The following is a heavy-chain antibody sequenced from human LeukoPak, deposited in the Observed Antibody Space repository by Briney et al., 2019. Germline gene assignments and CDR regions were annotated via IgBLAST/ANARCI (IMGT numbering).Heavy chain of an antibody. CDR3: ATGTSGSYYVGIVRPIDY. J-gene: IGHJ4*02. Sequence: ASEKVSRKVSGYTLTELPIHWVRQAPGQGLEWMGGFDPDDGETVYAQMFQGRVTMTEDTSSDTASMELSSLRPEDTAVYYCATGTSGSYYVGIVRPIDYWGQGTLVTVSS. D-gene: IGHD1-26*01. V-gene: IGHV1-24*01. CDR2: FDPDDGET. CDR1: GYTLTELP.